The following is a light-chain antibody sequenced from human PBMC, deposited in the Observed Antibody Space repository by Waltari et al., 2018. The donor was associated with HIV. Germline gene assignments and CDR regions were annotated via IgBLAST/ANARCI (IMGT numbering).Light chain of an antibody. CDR2: EAS. CDR3: QQYNTDNS. CDR1: QSISKW. Sequence: DIQMTQPPSTLSPSVGDRVTITCRASQSISKWLAWYQQKPGKAPKVLSYEASTLESGVPSRFSGSGSGTEFTLTISSLQPDDFATYYCQQYNTDNSFGQGTKVDIK. V-gene: IGKV1-5*03. J-gene: IGKJ2*03.